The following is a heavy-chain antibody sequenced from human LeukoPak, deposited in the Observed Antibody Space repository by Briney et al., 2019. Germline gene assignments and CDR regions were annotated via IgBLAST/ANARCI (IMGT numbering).Heavy chain of an antibody. J-gene: IGHJ5*02. D-gene: IGHD6-13*01. Sequence: ASVKVSCKASGYIFTSYYMHWVRQAPGQGLEWMGIINPSGDNTNYAQKFKGRVTMTRDTSTSTVYLELSSLRSEDTAVYYCVSSIAAAPFDPWGQGTLVTVSS. CDR3: VSSIAAAPFDP. V-gene: IGHV1-46*01. CDR2: INPSGDNT. CDR1: GYIFTSYY.